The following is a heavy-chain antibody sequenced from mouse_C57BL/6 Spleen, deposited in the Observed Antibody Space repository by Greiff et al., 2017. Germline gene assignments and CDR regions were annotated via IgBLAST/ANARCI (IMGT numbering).Heavy chain of an antibody. V-gene: IGHV1-64*01. J-gene: IGHJ2*01. CDR1: GYTFTSYW. CDR2: IHPNGGTT. Sequence: QVQLQQPGAELVKPGASVKLSCKASGYTFTSYWMHWVKQRPGQGLEWIGMIHPNGGTTNYNEKFKSKATLTVDKSSSTAYMQLSSLTSEDSAVYYCASRGITTVVPTTFDCWGPGTTLSVAS. CDR3: ASRGITTVVPTTFDC. D-gene: IGHD1-1*01.